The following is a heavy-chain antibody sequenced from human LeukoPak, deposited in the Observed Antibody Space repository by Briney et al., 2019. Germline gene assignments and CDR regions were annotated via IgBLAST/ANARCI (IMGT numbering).Heavy chain of an antibody. CDR1: NGSINTTY. Sequence: PSETLYLTCSVSNGSINTTYWSWIRQPPGKGLEWIGNIHYSGNTNYNSSLKSRVTISVDTSKNQFSLKMISVTTADTAVYFCARGGWFHDRWGQGTLVTVSS. CDR3: ARGGWFHDR. D-gene: IGHD6-19*01. V-gene: IGHV4-59*01. CDR2: IHYSGNT. J-gene: IGHJ5*02.